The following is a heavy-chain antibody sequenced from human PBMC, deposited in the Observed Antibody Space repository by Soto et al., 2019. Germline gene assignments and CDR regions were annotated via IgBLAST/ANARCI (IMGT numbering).Heavy chain of an antibody. CDR3: ARGRGYSYGYYFDY. V-gene: IGHV4-34*01. Sequence: SETLSLTCAVYGGSFSGYYWSWIRQPPGKGLEWIGEINHSGSTNYNPSLKSRVTISVDTSKNQFSLKLSSVTAADTAVYYCARGRGYSYGYYFDYWGHGTRVTVSS. D-gene: IGHD5-18*01. J-gene: IGHJ4*01. CDR1: GGSFSGYY. CDR2: INHSGST.